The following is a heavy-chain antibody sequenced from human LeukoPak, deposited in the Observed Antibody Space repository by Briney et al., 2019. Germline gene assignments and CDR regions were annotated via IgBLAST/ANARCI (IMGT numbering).Heavy chain of an antibody. CDR1: GGSFSGYY. D-gene: IGHD3-16*02. Sequence: SETLSLTCAVYGGSFSGYYWSWIRQPPGKGLEWIGEINHSGSTNYNPSLKSRVTISVDTSKNQFSLKLSSVTAADTAVYYCARGLDYDYVWGSYRFDYWGQGTLVTVSS. V-gene: IGHV4-34*01. J-gene: IGHJ4*02. CDR2: INHSGST. CDR3: ARGLDYDYVWGSYRFDY.